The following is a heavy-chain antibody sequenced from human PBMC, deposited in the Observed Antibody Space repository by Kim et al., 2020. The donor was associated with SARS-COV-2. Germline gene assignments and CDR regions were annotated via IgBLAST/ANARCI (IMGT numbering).Heavy chain of an antibody. CDR2: INSNTGIS. V-gene: IGHV7-4-1*02. CDR3: ARGHYYGSGLNWFDP. CDR1: GYTFSNYF. D-gene: IGHD3-10*01. Sequence: ASVKVSCKASGYTFSNYFIEWVRQAPGQGLEWMGWINSNTGISKYAQGFTGRFVFSLNTSVSTAYLQINTLTTEDTAIYYCARGHYYGSGLNWFDPWGQGTLVTVSS. J-gene: IGHJ5*02.